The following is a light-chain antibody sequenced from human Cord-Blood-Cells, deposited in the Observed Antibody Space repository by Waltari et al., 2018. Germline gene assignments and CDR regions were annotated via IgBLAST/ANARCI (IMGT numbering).Light chain of an antibody. Sequence: SALTQPASVSGSPGQSITISCTGTSNDVCGYNYVPWYQQHPGKAPKRMIYDVSKRPSGVSSRFSGSKSGNTASLTISGLQAEDEADYHCSSYTSSSTYVFGTGTKVTVL. V-gene: IGLV2-14*01. CDR1: SNDVCGYNY. CDR3: SSYTSSSTYV. J-gene: IGLJ1*01. CDR2: DVS.